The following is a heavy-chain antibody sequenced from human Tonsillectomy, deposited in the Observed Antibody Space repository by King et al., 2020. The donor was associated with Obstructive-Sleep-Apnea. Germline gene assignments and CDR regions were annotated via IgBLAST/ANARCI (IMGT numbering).Heavy chain of an antibody. V-gene: IGHV3-30*18. D-gene: IGHD2-15*01. CDR3: AKRDGYCSGGSCPNNWFDP. CDR1: GFSFSSYG. Sequence: QLVQSGGGVVQPGRSLRLSCAASGFSFSSYGMHWVRQAPGKGLEWVAVISYDGSYKYYADSVKGRFTISRDNSKNTLYLQMNSQRAEDTAVYSCAKRDGYCSGGSCPNNWFDPWGQGTLVTVSS. CDR2: ISYDGSYK. J-gene: IGHJ5*02.